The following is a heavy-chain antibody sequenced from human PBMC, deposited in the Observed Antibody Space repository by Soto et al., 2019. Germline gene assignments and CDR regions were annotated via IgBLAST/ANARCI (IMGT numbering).Heavy chain of an antibody. CDR2: IIPIFGTA. V-gene: IGHV1-69*13. CDR1: GGTFSSYA. Sequence: SVKVSCKASGGTFSSYAISWLRQAPGQGLEWMGGIIPIFGTANYAQKFQGRVTITADESTSTAYMELSSLRSEDTAVYYCARHMTGYYLFDYWGQGTLVTVSS. J-gene: IGHJ4*02. D-gene: IGHD3-9*01. CDR3: ARHMTGYYLFDY.